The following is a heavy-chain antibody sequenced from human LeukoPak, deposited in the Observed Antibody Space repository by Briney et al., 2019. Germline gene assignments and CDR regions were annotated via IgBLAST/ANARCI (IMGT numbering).Heavy chain of an antibody. CDR2: IIPIFGTA. CDR1: GGTFSSYA. J-gene: IGHJ6*03. CDR3: ATSRYYYYYMDV. V-gene: IGHV1-69*01. Sequence: SVKLSCTASGGTFSSYAISWVRQAPGQGLEWMGGIIPIFGTANYAQKFQGRVTITADQSTSTAYMELSSLRSEDTAVYYCATSRYYYYYMDVWGNGTTVTASS.